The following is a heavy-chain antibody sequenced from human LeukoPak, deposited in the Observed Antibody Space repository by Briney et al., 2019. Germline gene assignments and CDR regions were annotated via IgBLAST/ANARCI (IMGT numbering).Heavy chain of an antibody. CDR2: MHYSGST. CDR3: ARTILLTGYPGGGAFDI. D-gene: IGHD3-9*01. CDR1: GDSVSSTNYH. J-gene: IGHJ3*02. V-gene: IGHV4-39*07. Sequence: PSETLSLTCAVSGDSVSSTNYHWAWIRQPPGKGLEWIGNMHYSGSTYYNPSLRSRLTFSVDTSKNQFSLKLSSVTAADTAVYYCARTILLTGYPGGGAFDIWGQGTMVTVSS.